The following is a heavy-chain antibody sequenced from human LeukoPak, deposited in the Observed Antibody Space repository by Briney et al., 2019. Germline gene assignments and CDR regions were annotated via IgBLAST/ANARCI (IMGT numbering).Heavy chain of an antibody. CDR1: GGSTRSDGYY. CDR3: ARTHYYESSGYYGFEY. CDR2: IYYSGST. V-gene: IGHV4-31*03. Sequence: PSETLSLTCTVSGGSTRSDGYYWSWIRQHPGKGLEWIGYIYYSGSTYYNPSLKSRVTISVDTSKNQFSLKLSSVTAADTAVYYCARTHYYESSGYYGFEYWGQGTLVTVSS. D-gene: IGHD3-22*01. J-gene: IGHJ4*02.